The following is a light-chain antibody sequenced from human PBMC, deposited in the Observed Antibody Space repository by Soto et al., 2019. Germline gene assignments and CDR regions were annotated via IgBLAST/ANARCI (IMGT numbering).Light chain of an antibody. CDR2: EVF. CDR1: GGDVGAYNY. CDR3: SSYASGPTFL. Sequence: QSALTQPASVSGSPGQSITISCAGTGGDVGAYNYVSWYQQHPGKAPKLMIYEVFRRPSGISNRFSASKSGNTASLTISTLQAEDEADYYCSSYASGPTFLFGGGTKVTVL. J-gene: IGLJ3*02. V-gene: IGLV2-14*01.